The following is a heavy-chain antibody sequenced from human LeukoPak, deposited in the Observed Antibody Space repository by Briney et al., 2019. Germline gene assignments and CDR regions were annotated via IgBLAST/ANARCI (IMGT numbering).Heavy chain of an antibody. Sequence: ASVKVSCKAPGYTFTGYYMHWVRQAPGQGLEWMGRINPNSGGTNYEQKFQGRVTMTRDTSISTAYMELSRLRSDDTAVYYCERGGSSYRFGEYPYYFDYWGQGTLVTVSS. V-gene: IGHV1-2*06. J-gene: IGHJ4*02. CDR2: INPNSGGT. D-gene: IGHD3-10*01. CDR3: ERGGSSYRFGEYPYYFDY. CDR1: GYTFTGYY.